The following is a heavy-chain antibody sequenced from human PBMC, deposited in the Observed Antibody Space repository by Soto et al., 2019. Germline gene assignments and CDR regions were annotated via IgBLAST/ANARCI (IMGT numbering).Heavy chain of an antibody. V-gene: IGHV2-70*13. Sequence: ESGPTLVNPTATLTVTCTFSGFSLTSPGMCVSWIRQSPGKALEWLALIERDDDDKYYSTSLKTRLTISKDTRKNQVVLTMANMDPADTATYYCARSIRGPRRFNGMDVWGQGTTVTVSS. CDR2: IERDDDDK. CDR3: ARSIRGPRRFNGMDV. J-gene: IGHJ6*02. D-gene: IGHD1-20*01. CDR1: GFSLTSPGMC.